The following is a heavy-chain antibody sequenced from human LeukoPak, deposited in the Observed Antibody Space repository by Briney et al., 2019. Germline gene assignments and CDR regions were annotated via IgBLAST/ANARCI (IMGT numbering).Heavy chain of an antibody. CDR2: ISSTGGDI. CDR3: ATDGRDYYYYYMDV. V-gene: IGHV3-21*01. D-gene: IGHD3-10*01. Sequence: PGGSLRLSCAASGFTFSIYGMNWVRQAPGKGLEWVSSISSTGGDIYYADSVRGRFTISRDNAKNLLYLQLNRLRAEDTAVYFCATDGRDYYYYYMDVWGKGTTLTVSS. J-gene: IGHJ6*03. CDR1: GFTFSIYG.